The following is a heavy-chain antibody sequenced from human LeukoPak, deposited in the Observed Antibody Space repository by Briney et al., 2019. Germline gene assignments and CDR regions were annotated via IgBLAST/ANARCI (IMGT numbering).Heavy chain of an antibody. Sequence: PGRSLRLSCAASGLTFSSYAIHWVRQAPGKGLEWVAVISYDGSNKYYADSVKGRFTISRDNSKNTLYLQMNSLRAEDTAVYYCARARAHLKYYYDNSGYYYFDYWGQGTLVTVSS. J-gene: IGHJ4*02. CDR2: ISYDGSNK. CDR1: GLTFSSYA. V-gene: IGHV3-30-3*01. D-gene: IGHD3-22*01. CDR3: ARARAHLKYYYDNSGYYYFDY.